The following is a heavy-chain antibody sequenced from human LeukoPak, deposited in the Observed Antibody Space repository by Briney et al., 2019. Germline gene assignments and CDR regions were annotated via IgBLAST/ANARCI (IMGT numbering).Heavy chain of an antibody. CDR1: GRTFSSYA. V-gene: IGHV1-69*04. J-gene: IGHJ5*02. Sequence: ASVTVSYKASGRTFSSYAIRWVRQAPRRGREWMGRIIPIFGIANYAQKFEGRVTITADKSTSTAYMELSSLRSEDTAVYYCARDGDYYGSGSYYNEDWFDRWGQGTLVTVSS. CDR3: ARDGDYYGSGSYYNEDWFDR. CDR2: IIPIFGIA. D-gene: IGHD3-10*01.